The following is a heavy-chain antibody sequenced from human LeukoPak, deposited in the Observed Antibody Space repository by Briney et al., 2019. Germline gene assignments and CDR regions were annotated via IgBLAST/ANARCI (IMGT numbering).Heavy chain of an antibody. D-gene: IGHD3-9*01. J-gene: IGHJ4*02. CDR2: IYWNDDK. V-gene: IGHV2-5*01. Sequence: SGPTLVNPTQTLTLTCTFSGFSLSTGGVVVGWIRQPPRKALEWLALIYWNDDKRYSPSLKSRLTISKDTSKNQVVLTMTIMDPVDTATYYCAHGDILTGLGIGWGQGTLVTVSS. CDR1: GFSLSTGGVV. CDR3: AHGDILTGLGIG.